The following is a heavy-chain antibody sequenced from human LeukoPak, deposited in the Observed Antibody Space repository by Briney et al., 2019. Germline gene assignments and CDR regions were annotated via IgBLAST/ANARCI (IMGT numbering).Heavy chain of an antibody. V-gene: IGHV3-33*01. D-gene: IGHD5-18*01. CDR3: ARGWIQLWTHAFDI. Sequence: GGSLRLSCAASGFTFSRYGMHWVRQAPGKGLEGVALIYYDGSNKYSADSVKGRFTISRDNSKNTLYLQMNSLGAEDTAVYYCARGWIQLWTHAFDIWGQGTMVTVSS. CDR1: GFTFSRYG. CDR2: IYYDGSNK. J-gene: IGHJ3*02.